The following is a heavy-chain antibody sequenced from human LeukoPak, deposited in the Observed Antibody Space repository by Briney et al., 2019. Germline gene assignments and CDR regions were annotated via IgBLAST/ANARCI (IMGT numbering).Heavy chain of an antibody. J-gene: IGHJ6*02. V-gene: IGHV4-34*01. CDR2: INHSRST. Sequence: NPSETLSLTCAVYGGSFSGYYWSWIRQPPGKGLEWIGEINHSRSTNYNPSLKSRVTISVDTSKNQFSLKLSSVTAADTAVYYCARGTDIVVVPAAHYYYYGMDVWGQGTTVTVSS. CDR1: GGSFSGYY. CDR3: ARGTDIVVVPAAHYYYYGMDV. D-gene: IGHD2-2*01.